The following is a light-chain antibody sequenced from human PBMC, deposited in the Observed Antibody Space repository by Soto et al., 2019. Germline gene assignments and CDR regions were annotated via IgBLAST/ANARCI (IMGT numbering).Light chain of an antibody. CDR2: GAS. V-gene: IGKV3-20*01. CDR1: QTVTSY. CDR3: QAYADSRT. J-gene: IGKJ1*01. Sequence: IVMTQSPVTLSVSPGERATLSCRASQTVTSYLAWYQQKPGQAPRLLIYGASNRATGIPDRFSGSGSGTDFTLTISRLEPEDFAVYYCQAYADSRTFGHGTRVEI.